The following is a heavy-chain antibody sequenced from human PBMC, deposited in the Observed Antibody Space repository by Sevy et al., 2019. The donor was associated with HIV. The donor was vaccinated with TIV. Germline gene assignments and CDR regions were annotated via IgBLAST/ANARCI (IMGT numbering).Heavy chain of an antibody. CDR2: IKSKTDGGTT. D-gene: IGHD3-16*02. CDR3: TTASRGVWGSYRRRLDY. J-gene: IGHJ4*02. CDR1: GFTFSNAW. Sequence: GGSLRLSCAASGFTFSNAWTSWVRQAPGKGLEWVGRIKSKTDGGTTDYAAPVKGRFTISRDDSKNTLYLQMNSLKTEDTAVYYCTTASRGVWGSYRRRLDYWGQGTLVTVSS. V-gene: IGHV3-15*01.